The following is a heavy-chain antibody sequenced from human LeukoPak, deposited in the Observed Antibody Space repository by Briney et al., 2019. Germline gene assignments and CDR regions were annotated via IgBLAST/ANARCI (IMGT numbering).Heavy chain of an antibody. D-gene: IGHD6-13*01. Sequence: GGSLRLSCAASGFTVSSNYMSWVRQAPGKGLEWVAVISYDGSNKYYADSVKGRFTISRDNSKNTLYLQMNSLRAEDTAVYYCAKDPHSSSWYGLFDYWGQGTLVTVSS. V-gene: IGHV3-30*18. CDR1: GFTVSSNY. J-gene: IGHJ4*02. CDR3: AKDPHSSSWYGLFDY. CDR2: ISYDGSNK.